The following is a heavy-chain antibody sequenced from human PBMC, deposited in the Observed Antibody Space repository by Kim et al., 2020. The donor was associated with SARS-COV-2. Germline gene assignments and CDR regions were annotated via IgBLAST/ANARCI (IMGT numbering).Heavy chain of an antibody. V-gene: IGHV3-73*01. J-gene: IGHJ3*02. D-gene: IGHD2-21*01. Sequence: YAASVKGMFTISRDDAKTTAYLQMNSRKTEDTAVYYCTRPGSYSNDAFDIWGQGTMFTVSS. CDR3: TRPGSYSNDAFDI.